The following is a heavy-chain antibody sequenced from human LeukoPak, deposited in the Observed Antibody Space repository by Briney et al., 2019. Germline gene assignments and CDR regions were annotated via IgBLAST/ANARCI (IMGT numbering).Heavy chain of an antibody. CDR2: INAGKGKT. Sequence: ASVKVSCEASGYTFTSAAMYSVSHAPRQRRGWMGWINAGKGKTKYSQKFQGRVTIARDTSASTAYMELSSLRSEDTAVYYCAGGRLITMVRGVITFDYWGQGTLATVSS. D-gene: IGHD3-10*01. J-gene: IGHJ4*02. CDR3: AGGRLITMVRGVITFDY. V-gene: IGHV1-3*01. CDR1: GYTFTSAA.